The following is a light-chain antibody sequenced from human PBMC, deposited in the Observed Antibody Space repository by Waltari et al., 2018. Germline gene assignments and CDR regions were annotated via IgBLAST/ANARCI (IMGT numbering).Light chain of an antibody. V-gene: IGKV1-33*01. CDR3: QHYDNLIGT. J-gene: IGKJ3*01. CDR1: QDIKNH. Sequence: IQMTQSPSSLSASVGDKITITCRATQDIKNHLNWYQQKPGKAPTLLIYDASTLEIGVPSRFSGSGSGTDCAFIISSLQPEDIATYYCQHYDNLIGTFGPGTKVEIK. CDR2: DAS.